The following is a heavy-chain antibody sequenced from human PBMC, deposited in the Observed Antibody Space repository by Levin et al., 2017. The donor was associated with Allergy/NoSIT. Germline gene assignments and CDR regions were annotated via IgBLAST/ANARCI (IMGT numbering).Heavy chain of an antibody. D-gene: IGHD3-10*01. Sequence: GESLKISCAASGFTVSSHYMSWVRQAPGKGLEWVSVIYSGDNTNYADSVKGRFTISTDTSKNTLYLQMNSLRAEDTAVYYCARDRITMVRGVLRNYLDYWGQGTLVTVSS. CDR3: ARDRITMVRGVLRNYLDY. CDR1: GFTVSSHY. CDR2: IYSGDNT. J-gene: IGHJ4*02. V-gene: IGHV3-66*01.